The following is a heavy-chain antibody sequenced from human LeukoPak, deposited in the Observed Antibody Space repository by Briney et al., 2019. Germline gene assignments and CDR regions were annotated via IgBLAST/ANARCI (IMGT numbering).Heavy chain of an antibody. Sequence: GGSLRLSCAASGFTFNSYGMHWVRQAPGKGLEWVAVIWNDGSNKYYADSVKGRFTISRDNSKNTLYLQMNSLRAEDTAVYYCARIHSLYYYDSSGYGAFDIWGQGTMVTVSS. V-gene: IGHV3-33*01. CDR1: GFTFNSYG. J-gene: IGHJ3*02. D-gene: IGHD3-22*01. CDR3: ARIHSLYYYDSSGYGAFDI. CDR2: IWNDGSNK.